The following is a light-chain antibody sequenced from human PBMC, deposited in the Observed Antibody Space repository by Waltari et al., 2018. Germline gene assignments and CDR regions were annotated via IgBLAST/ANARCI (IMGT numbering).Light chain of an antibody. CDR1: QSVSKY. CDR3: QNHERLPAT. Sequence: EVLLSQSPGTLSLSPGERATLSCRASQSVSKYLAWYQQRPGQAPRLLIYAAATRATGGPDRFSGSGFGTDFSLTISRLEPEDFAVYYCQNHERLPATFGQGTKVEIK. CDR2: AAA. V-gene: IGKV3-20*01. J-gene: IGKJ1*01.